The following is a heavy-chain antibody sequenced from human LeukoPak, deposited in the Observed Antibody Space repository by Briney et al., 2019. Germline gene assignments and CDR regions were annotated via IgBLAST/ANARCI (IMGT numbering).Heavy chain of an antibody. V-gene: IGHV1-8*01. J-gene: IGHJ3*02. Sequence: GASVKVSCKASGYTFTSYDINWVRQATGQGLEWMGWMNPNSGNTGYAQKFQGRVTMTRNTSISTAYMELSSLRSEDTAVYYCAYMTTARHDAFDIWAKGQWSPSLQ. CDR3: AYMTTARHDAFDI. CDR1: GYTFTSYD. CDR2: MNPNSGNT. D-gene: IGHD1-14*01.